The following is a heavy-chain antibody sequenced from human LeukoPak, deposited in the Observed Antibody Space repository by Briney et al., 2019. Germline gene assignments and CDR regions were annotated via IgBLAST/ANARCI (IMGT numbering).Heavy chain of an antibody. CDR3: ARWVHGDYDYYYGMDV. CDR1: GGSISSGGYY. CDR2: IYYSGST. D-gene: IGHD4-17*01. Sequence: SQTLSLTCTVSGGSISSGGYYWSWIRQHPGKGLEWIGYIYYSGSTYYNPSLNSRVTISVDTSKNQFSLKLSSVTAADTAVYYCARWVHGDYDYYYGMDVWGQGTTVTVSS. V-gene: IGHV4-31*03. J-gene: IGHJ6*02.